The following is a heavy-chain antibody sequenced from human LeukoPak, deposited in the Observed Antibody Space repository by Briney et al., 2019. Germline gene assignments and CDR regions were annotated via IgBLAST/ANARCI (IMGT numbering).Heavy chain of an antibody. D-gene: IGHD3-3*01. J-gene: IGHJ4*02. CDR2: ISYDGSNK. CDR1: GFTFSSYA. CDR3: ARASSYYDFWSGHDY. Sequence: GGSLRLSCAASGFTFSSYAMHWVRQAPGKGLEWVAVISYDGSNKYYADSVKGRFTISRDNSKNTLYLQVNSLRAEDTAVYYCARASSYYDFWSGHDYWGQGTLVTVSS. V-gene: IGHV3-30-3*01.